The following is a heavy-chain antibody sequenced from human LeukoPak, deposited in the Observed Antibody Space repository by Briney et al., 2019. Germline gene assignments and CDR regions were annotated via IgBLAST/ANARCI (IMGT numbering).Heavy chain of an antibody. J-gene: IGHJ4*02. V-gene: IGHV1-18*01. D-gene: IGHD3-3*01. CDR3: ARRKTFWSPGDY. CDR1: GYTFTSYG. CDR2: ISAYNGNT. Sequence: ASVKVSCTASGYTFTSYGISWVRQAPGXXXXXMGWISAYNGNTNYAQKLQDRVTITTDTSTSTAYMELRSLRSDDTAVYYCARRKTFWSPGDYWGQGTLVTVSS.